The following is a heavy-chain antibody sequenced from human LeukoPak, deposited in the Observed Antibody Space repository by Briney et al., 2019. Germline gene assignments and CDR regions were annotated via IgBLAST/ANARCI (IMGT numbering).Heavy chain of an antibody. J-gene: IGHJ5*02. V-gene: IGHV1-2*02. D-gene: IGHD6-13*01. CDR1: GYTFTGYY. CDR2: INPNSGGT. CDR3: ASQIYSTNGPTSFDP. Sequence: ASVKVSCKASGYTFTGYYMHWVRQAPGQGLEWMGWINPNSGGTNYAQKFQGRVTITTDESTSTAYMELSSLRSEDTAVYYCASQIYSTNGPTSFDPWGQGTLVTVSS.